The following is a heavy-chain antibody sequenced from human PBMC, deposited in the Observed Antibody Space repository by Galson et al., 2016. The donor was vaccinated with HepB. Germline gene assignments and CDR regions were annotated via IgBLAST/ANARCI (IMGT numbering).Heavy chain of an antibody. J-gene: IGHJ3*02. CDR3: ARATHTITYYYGSSGYKVDAFDI. Sequence: SLRLSCAASGFPFSSYSMNWVRQAPGKGLEWVSSISSSSSYIYYADSVKGRFTISRDNAKNSLYLQMNSLRAEDTAVYYCARATHTITYYYGSSGYKVDAFDIWGQGTMVTVSS. CDR1: GFPFSSYS. V-gene: IGHV3-21*01. D-gene: IGHD3-22*01. CDR2: ISSSSSYI.